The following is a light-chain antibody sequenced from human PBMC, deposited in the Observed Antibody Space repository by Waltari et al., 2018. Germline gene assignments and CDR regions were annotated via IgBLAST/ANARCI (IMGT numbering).Light chain of an antibody. CDR3: KHSEA. CDR1: QDVINY. J-gene: IGKJ1*01. V-gene: IGKV1-33*01. CDR2: DAS. Sequence: DMQMTQSPASLSASVGDRVTITCQPSQDVINYINWYQQKPGKAPQLLIYDASTLKTGVPSRFSGRQSGTYFTLNISGLQPEDVGTYYCKHSEAFGQGTTVEI.